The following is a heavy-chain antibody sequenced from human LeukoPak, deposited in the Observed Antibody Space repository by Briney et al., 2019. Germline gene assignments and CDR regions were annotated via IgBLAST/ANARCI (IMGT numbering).Heavy chain of an antibody. V-gene: IGHV4-59*01. CDR1: GGSISSYY. CDR3: ARWSGYALD. D-gene: IGHD2-2*01. Sequence: NPSETLSLTCTVSGGSISSYYWSWIRQPPGKGLEWIGYIHYSGSTNYNPSLKSRVTMSIDTSKNQFSLKLSSVTAADTAVYYCARWSGYALDWGQRTLVTVSS. CDR2: IHYSGST. J-gene: IGHJ4*02.